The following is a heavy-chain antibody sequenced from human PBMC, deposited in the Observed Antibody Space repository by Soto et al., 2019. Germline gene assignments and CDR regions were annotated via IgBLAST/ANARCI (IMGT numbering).Heavy chain of an antibody. CDR1: GYSFTSYW. V-gene: IGHV5-51*01. D-gene: IGHD2-15*01. CDR2: IYPGDSDT. J-gene: IGHJ6*02. Sequence: GESLKISCKGSGYSFTSYWIGWVRQMPGKGLEWMGIIYPGDSDTRYSPSFQGQVTISADKSISTAYLQWSSLKASDTAMYYCARSVVAANPPPYYYYGMDVWGQGTTVTVS. CDR3: ARSVVAANPPPYYYYGMDV.